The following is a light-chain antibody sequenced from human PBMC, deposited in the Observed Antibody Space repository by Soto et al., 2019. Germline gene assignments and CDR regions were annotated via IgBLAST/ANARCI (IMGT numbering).Light chain of an antibody. Sequence: DIQMTQSPSTLSGSVGDRVTITCRASQTISSWLAWYQQKPGKAPKLLIYKASTLKSGVPSRFSGSGSGTEFTLTISSLQPDDFATYYCPHYNSYSEAFGQGPKVDIK. CDR3: PHYNSYSEA. CDR2: KAS. J-gene: IGKJ1*01. CDR1: QTISSW. V-gene: IGKV1-5*03.